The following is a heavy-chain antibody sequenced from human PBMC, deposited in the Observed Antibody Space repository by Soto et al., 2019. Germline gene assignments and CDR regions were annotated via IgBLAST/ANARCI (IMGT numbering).Heavy chain of an antibody. CDR3: ARVPDY. Sequence: ASEILSLTCTVSGCSISSGDYYWSWIRQPPGKGPEWIGYIYYSGGTDYNPSLKSRVTISVDRSRNQFSLKLSSVTAADTAVYYCARVPDYWGQGTLVTVSS. CDR2: IYYSGGT. V-gene: IGHV4-30-4*01. CDR1: GCSISSGDYY. J-gene: IGHJ4*02.